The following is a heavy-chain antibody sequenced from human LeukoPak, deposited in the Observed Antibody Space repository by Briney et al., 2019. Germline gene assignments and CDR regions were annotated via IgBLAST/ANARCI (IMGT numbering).Heavy chain of an antibody. D-gene: IGHD2-15*01. V-gene: IGHV4-34*01. Sequence: PSETLSLTCAVYGGSFSGYYWSWIRQPPGKGLEWIGEINHSGSTNYNPSLKSRVTISVDTSKNQLSLKLSSVTAADTAVYYCARAALGYCSGGSCRNDAFDIWGQGTMVTVSS. J-gene: IGHJ3*02. CDR2: INHSGST. CDR1: GGSFSGYY. CDR3: ARAALGYCSGGSCRNDAFDI.